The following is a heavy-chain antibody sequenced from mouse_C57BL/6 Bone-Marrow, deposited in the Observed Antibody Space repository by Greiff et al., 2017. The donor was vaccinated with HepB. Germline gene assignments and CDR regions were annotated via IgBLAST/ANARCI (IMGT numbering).Heavy chain of an antibody. D-gene: IGHD1-1*01. CDR3: AGDEDEGVYYGGSSLGWFAY. J-gene: IGHJ3*01. Sequence: QVQLQQSGAELVKPGASVKLSCKASGYTFTEYTIHWVKQRPGQGLEWIGWFYPGSGSMKYNEKFKDKATLTADKSSSTVNMELRRLTSEDSAVYFGAGDEDEGVYYGGSSLGWFAYWGQGTLVTVSA. CDR1: GYTFTEYT. CDR2: FYPGSGSM. V-gene: IGHV1-62-2*01.